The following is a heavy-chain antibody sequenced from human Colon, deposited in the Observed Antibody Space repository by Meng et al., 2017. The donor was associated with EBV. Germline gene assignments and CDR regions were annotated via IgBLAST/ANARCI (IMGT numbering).Heavy chain of an antibody. CDR2: IDHRGNT. CDR3: ARRGPSGNFSP. Sequence: QAQLQEVGAGLLEPSETPSGSCAVNGGSFRDYYWTWIRHPPGKGLEWIGEIDHRGNTKYNPSLKSRVTISLDTSKKQFSLKVSSVTAADSAVYYCARRGPSGNFSPWSQGALVTVSS. V-gene: IGHV4-34*01. J-gene: IGHJ5*02. D-gene: IGHD3-10*01. CDR1: GGSFRDYY.